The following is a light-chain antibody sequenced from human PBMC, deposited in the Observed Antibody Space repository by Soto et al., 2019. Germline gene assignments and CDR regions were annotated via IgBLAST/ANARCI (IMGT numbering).Light chain of an antibody. J-gene: IGKJ4*01. CDR1: QSVSSY. CDR2: DAS. Sequence: EIVLTQSPATLSLSPGERATLSCRASQSVSSYLAWYQQKPGQAPRLLIYDASNRATGIPARFSGSGSGTDFTLTISSLEPEDFAVYYCQQRSNWRGTLTFCGGTKVEIK. CDR3: QQRSNWRGTLT. V-gene: IGKV3-11*01.